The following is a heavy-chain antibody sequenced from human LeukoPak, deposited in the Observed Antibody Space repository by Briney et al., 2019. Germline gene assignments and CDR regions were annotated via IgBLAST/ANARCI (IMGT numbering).Heavy chain of an antibody. Sequence: GASVTVSCKASGYTFTVYYMYWVRQAPGQGLEWMGWINPNSGGTNYAQKFQGRVTMTRDTSISTAYMELSRLRSDDTAVYYCAISSSPNWFDPWGQGTLVTVSS. V-gene: IGHV1-2*02. CDR3: AISSSPNWFDP. J-gene: IGHJ5*02. D-gene: IGHD6-6*01. CDR1: GYTFTVYY. CDR2: INPNSGGT.